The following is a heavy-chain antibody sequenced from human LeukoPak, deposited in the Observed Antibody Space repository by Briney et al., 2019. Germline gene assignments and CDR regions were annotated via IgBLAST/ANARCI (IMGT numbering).Heavy chain of an antibody. D-gene: IGHD6-19*01. Sequence: GASVKVSCKASGYTFTSYGISWVRQAPGQGLEWMGWISAYNGNTNYAQKLQGRVTMTTDTSTSTAYMELRSLRSDDTAVYYCARDFYARVAAPYNWFDPWGQGTLVTVSS. J-gene: IGHJ5*02. CDR2: ISAYNGNT. CDR1: GYTFTSYG. CDR3: ARDFYARVAAPYNWFDP. V-gene: IGHV1-18*01.